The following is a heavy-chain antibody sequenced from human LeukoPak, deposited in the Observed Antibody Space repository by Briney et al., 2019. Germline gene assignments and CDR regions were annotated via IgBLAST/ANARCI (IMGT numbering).Heavy chain of an antibody. Sequence: ASVKVSCKASGGTFSSYAISWVRQAPGQGLEWMGGIIPIFGTANYAQKFQGRVTITTDESTSTAYMELSSLRSEDTAVYYCARDRQEGWWFDPWGQGTLVTVSS. J-gene: IGHJ5*02. CDR2: IIPIFGTA. CDR3: ARDRQEGWWFDP. D-gene: IGHD2-15*01. V-gene: IGHV1-69*05. CDR1: GGTFSSYA.